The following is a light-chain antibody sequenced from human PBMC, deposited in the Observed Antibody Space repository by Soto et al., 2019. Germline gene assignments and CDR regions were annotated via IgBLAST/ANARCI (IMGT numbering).Light chain of an antibody. J-gene: IGLJ2*01. Sequence: QSALTHPPSVSASPGQSVTIPCTATSSDVGAYNRVSWYQQYPGTPPKLMISEVNNRPSGVPDRFSGSKSANTASLTISGLQAEDEADYYCSLYTSSSTVAFGGGTKVTVL. V-gene: IGLV2-18*01. CDR1: SSDVGAYNR. CDR3: SLYTSSSTVA. CDR2: EVN.